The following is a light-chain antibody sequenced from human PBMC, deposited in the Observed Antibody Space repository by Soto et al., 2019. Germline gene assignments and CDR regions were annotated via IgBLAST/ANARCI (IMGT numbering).Light chain of an antibody. Sequence: IVLTQSPGTLSLSPGERATLSCRASQSVGSNYLAWYQQKPGQAPRLLIYGASSRATGIPDRFSGSGSGTDFTLTVRRLEREDFAVYYCQHCGTSAYTFGQGTTLEIK. CDR1: QSVGSNY. J-gene: IGKJ2*01. V-gene: IGKV3-20*01. CDR3: QHCGTSAYT. CDR2: GAS.